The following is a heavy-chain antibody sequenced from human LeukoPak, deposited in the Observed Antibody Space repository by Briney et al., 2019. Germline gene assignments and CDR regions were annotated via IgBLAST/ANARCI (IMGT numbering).Heavy chain of an antibody. CDR3: AKEGGSGYDLDYYYYMDV. Sequence: GGSLRLSCAASGFTFSSYSMNWVRQAPGKGLEWVSSISSSSSYIYYADSVKGRFTISRDNAKNTLYLQMNSLRAEDTAVYYCAKEGGSGYDLDYYYYMDVWGKGTTVTISS. D-gene: IGHD5-12*01. CDR1: GFTFSSYS. V-gene: IGHV3-21*01. J-gene: IGHJ6*03. CDR2: ISSSSSYI.